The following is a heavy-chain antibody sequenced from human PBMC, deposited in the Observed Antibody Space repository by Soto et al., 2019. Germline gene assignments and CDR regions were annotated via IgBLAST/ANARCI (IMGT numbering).Heavy chain of an antibody. CDR1: GFTFSSYA. D-gene: IGHD2-21*02. Sequence: EVQLLESGGGLVQPGGSLRLSCAASGFTFSSYAMSWVRQAPGKGLEWVSAISGSGVSTYYADSVKGRFTISRDNSQNTLYLQMNSLRAEDTAIYYCAKLNRGDCYSECSVWGQGTTVTVSS. CDR2: ISGSGVST. CDR3: AKLNRGDCYSECSV. J-gene: IGHJ6*02. V-gene: IGHV3-23*01.